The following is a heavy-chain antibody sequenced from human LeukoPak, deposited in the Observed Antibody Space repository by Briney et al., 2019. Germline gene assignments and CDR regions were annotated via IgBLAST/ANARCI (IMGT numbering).Heavy chain of an antibody. CDR1: GFTVSSNY. J-gene: IGHJ4*02. CDR2: IYSGGST. D-gene: IGHD6-13*01. CDR3: ASKSSSAKYYFDY. Sequence: HGGSLRLSCAASGFTVSSNYMSWVRQAPGKGLEWVSVIYSGGSTYYADSVKGRFTISRDNSKNTLYLQMNSLRAEDTAVYYCASKSSSAKYYFDYWGQGTLVTVSS. V-gene: IGHV3-66*02.